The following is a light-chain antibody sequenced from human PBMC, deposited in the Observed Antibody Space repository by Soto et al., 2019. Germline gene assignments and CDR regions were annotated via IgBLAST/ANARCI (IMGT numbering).Light chain of an antibody. Sequence: TQPASVSGSPGQSITISCTGTSSDVGGYDYVSWYQLHPGKAPKLMIFEVSNRPSGVSYRFSGSKSGNTASLTISGLQAEDDADYFCSSYSISTAYLFGTGTKV. CDR3: SSYSISTAYL. V-gene: IGLV2-14*01. CDR2: EVS. J-gene: IGLJ1*01. CDR1: SSDVGGYDY.